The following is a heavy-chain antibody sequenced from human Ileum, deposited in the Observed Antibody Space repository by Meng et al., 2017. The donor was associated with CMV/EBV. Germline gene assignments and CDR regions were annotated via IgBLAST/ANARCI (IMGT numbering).Heavy chain of an antibody. Sequence: VLLVQSGAEVKKPGASVNVSCKASGYAFTSYYIQWVRRDPRQGREWLGRIRTNNGTTNYAHNFQDRGTMTSDTSTNTVFMELSLLKAEDTAVYVCAREAPESYYFDYWGHGTLVTVSS. J-gene: IGHJ4*01. CDR3: AREAPESYYFDY. V-gene: IGHV1-46*01. CDR1: GYAFTSYY. CDR2: IRTNNGTT.